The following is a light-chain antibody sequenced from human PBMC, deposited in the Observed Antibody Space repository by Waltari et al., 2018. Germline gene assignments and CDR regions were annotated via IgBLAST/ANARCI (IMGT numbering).Light chain of an antibody. CDR3: CSFGGGYPVV. V-gene: IGLV2-11*01. Sequence: QSALTQPRSVSGSPGQSVTISCTGTSSDVGAYDYVSWYQQHPGKAPKFRIYDVNKRPAGVPDRFSGSKSGNTASLTISGLQAEDEADYYCCSFGGGYPVVFGGGTTLTVL. J-gene: IGLJ3*02. CDR2: DVN. CDR1: SSDVGAYDY.